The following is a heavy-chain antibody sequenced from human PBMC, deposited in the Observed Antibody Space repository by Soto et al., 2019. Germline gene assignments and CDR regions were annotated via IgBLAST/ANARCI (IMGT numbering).Heavy chain of an antibody. J-gene: IGHJ3*02. CDR3: AMADIVVVVAASDAFDI. Sequence: SETLSLTCAGYGGSFSGYYWSWIRQPPGKGLEWIGEINHSGSTNYNPSLKSRVTISVDTSKNQFSLKLSSVTAADTAVYYCAMADIVVVVAASDAFDIWGQGTMVTVS. D-gene: IGHD2-15*01. V-gene: IGHV4-34*01. CDR2: INHSGST. CDR1: GGSFSGYY.